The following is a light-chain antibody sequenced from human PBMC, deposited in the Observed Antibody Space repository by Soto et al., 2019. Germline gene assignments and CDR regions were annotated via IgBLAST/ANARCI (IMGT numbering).Light chain of an antibody. V-gene: IGLV2-23*01. CDR1: SSDVGSYNL. CDR2: EDN. CDR3: CSYAPISTVV. J-gene: IGLJ3*02. Sequence: QSALTQPASVSGSPGQWITISCTGTSSDVGSYNLVSWYQQHPGKAPKLMIYEDNKRPSGVSNRFSGYKSGNTASLTISGLQAEDEAHYYCCSYAPISTVVFGGGTKLTVL.